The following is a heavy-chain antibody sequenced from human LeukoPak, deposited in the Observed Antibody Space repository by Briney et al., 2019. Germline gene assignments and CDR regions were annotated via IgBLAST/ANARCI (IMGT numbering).Heavy chain of an antibody. Sequence: PGGSLRLSCAASGFTVSSNYMSWVRQAPGKGLEWVASITSGSDYIYYADSVKGRFTISRDNAKNSLYLQMNSLRAEDTAVYFCARSITMIVDWFDPWGQGTLVTVSS. CDR2: ITSGSDYI. CDR1: GFTVSSNY. J-gene: IGHJ5*02. V-gene: IGHV3-21*01. D-gene: IGHD3-22*01. CDR3: ARSITMIVDWFDP.